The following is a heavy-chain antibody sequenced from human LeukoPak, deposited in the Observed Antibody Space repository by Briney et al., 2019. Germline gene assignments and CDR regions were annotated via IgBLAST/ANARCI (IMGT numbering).Heavy chain of an antibody. D-gene: IGHD3-10*01. CDR1: GFTFSSYS. Sequence: GGSLRLSCAASGFTFSSYSMNWVRQAPGKGLEWVSYISSSSSTIYYADSVKGRFTISRDNADNSLYLQMNNLRAEDTAVYFCARLDFSDSGSYYRPVDSWGQGTLVIVSS. CDR3: ARLDFSDSGSYYRPVDS. V-gene: IGHV3-48*04. CDR2: ISSSSSTI. J-gene: IGHJ4*02.